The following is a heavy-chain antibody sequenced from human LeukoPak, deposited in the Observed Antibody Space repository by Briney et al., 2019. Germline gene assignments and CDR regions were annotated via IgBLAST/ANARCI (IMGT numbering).Heavy chain of an antibody. Sequence: GGSLRLSCAASGFTFNNYGMNWVRQAPGKGLESVAIISYDGSNKYYADSVKGRFTISRDNSKNTLYLQMNSLRNVDTAVYYCARGNLFDPWGQGTLVTVSS. CDR3: ARGNLFDP. D-gene: IGHD3-10*01. V-gene: IGHV3-30*03. CDR1: GFTFNNYG. CDR2: ISYDGSNK. J-gene: IGHJ5*02.